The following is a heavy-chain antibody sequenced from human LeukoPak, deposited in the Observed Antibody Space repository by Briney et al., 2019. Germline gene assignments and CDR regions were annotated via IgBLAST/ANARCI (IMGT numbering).Heavy chain of an antibody. J-gene: IGHJ6*02. CDR2: IYPGDSDT. CDR3: ARLTGTTWLNYYYGMDV. V-gene: IGHV5-51*01. CDR1: GYSFTSYW. Sequence: GESLKISCKGSGYSFTSYWLGWVRQMPGKGLEWMGIIYPGDSDTRYSPSFQGQVTISADKSISTAYLQWSSLKASDTAMYYCARLTGTTWLNYYYGMDVWGQGTTVTVSS. D-gene: IGHD1-7*01.